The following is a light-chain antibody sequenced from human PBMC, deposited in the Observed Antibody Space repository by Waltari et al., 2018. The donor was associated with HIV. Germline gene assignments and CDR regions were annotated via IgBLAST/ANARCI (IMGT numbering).Light chain of an antibody. CDR3: ATWDDNLNGLVL. J-gene: IGLJ2*01. Sequence: SVLPQPPPASGTPGQRVTISCSGSYSHIGSTTVTSYQQLPGTAPKLLIYTNNQRPSGVPDRFSGSKPGTSASLAISGLQSEDEADYYCATWDDNLNGLVLFGGGTKLTVL. CDR2: TNN. V-gene: IGLV1-44*01. CDR1: YSHIGSTT.